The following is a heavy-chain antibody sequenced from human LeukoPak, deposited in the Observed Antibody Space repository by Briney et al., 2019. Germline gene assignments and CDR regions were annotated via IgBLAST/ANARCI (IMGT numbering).Heavy chain of an antibody. V-gene: IGHV4-39*01. J-gene: IGHJ4*02. CDR1: GGSISSSSYY. CDR3: ARRAPGAFDY. CDR2: IYYSGST. Sequence: SETLSLTCTVSGGSISSSSYYWGWIRQPPGKGLEWIGSIYYSGSTYYNPSLKSRVTISVDTSKNQFSLNLSSVTAADTAVYYCARRAPGAFDYWGQGTLVTASS. D-gene: IGHD1-26*01.